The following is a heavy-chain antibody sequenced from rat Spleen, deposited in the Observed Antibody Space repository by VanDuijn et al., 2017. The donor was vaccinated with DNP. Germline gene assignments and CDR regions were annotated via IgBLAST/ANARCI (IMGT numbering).Heavy chain of an antibody. J-gene: IGHJ3*01. D-gene: IGHD1-11*01. CDR3: ATGVYGGYEDWFAY. V-gene: IGHV5S10*01. CDR2: IIYDGSST. CDR1: GFTFSDYY. Sequence: EVQLVESGGGLVQPGRSLKLSCAASGFTFSDYYMAWVRQAPKKGLEWVATIIYDGSSTYYRDSVKGRFTISRDNAKSTLYLQMDSLRSEDTATYYCATGVYGGYEDWFAYWGQGTLVTVSS.